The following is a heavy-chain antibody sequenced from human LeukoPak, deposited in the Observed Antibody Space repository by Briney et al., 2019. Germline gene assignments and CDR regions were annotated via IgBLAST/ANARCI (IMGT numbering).Heavy chain of an antibody. CDR2: FDPEDGET. Sequence: ASVKVSCKVSGYTLTELSMHWVRQAPGKGLEWMGGFDPEDGETIYAQKFQGRVTMTEATSTDTAYMELSSLRSEDTAVYYCATGLPRPVHAFDIWGQGTMVTVSS. CDR3: ATGLPRPVHAFDI. CDR1: GYTLTELS. J-gene: IGHJ3*02. V-gene: IGHV1-24*01. D-gene: IGHD4-11*01.